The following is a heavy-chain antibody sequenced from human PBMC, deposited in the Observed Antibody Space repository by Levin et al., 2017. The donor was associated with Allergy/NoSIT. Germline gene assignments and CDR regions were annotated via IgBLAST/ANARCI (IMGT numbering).Heavy chain of an antibody. CDR1: GFTFSGHA. J-gene: IGHJ3*02. Sequence: TGGSLRLSCATSGFTFSGHAMHWVRQAPGKGPEWVAVIWYDGSNKHYADSVNGRFTISRDNSKNTLYLQMISLRVEDTATYYCARDRQEIGDDAFDIWGQGTMVTVSS. CDR2: IWYDGSNK. CDR3: ARDRQEIGDDAFDI. V-gene: IGHV3-33*01. D-gene: IGHD3-10*01.